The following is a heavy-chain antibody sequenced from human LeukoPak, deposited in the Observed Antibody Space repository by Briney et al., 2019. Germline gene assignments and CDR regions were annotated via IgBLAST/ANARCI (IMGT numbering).Heavy chain of an antibody. CDR1: GFTFSIYS. D-gene: IGHD5-18*01. J-gene: IGHJ4*02. CDR3: AGIPLSTTMVDY. V-gene: IGHV3-48*01. Sequence: GGSLRLSCAASGFTFSIYSMSWVRQAPGKGVEWVLYISSGSSNIHYADSVKGRFTISRDSAKSSLFLQMNSLRAEDTAVYYCAGIPLSTTMVDYWGQGTLVTVSS. CDR2: ISSGSSNI.